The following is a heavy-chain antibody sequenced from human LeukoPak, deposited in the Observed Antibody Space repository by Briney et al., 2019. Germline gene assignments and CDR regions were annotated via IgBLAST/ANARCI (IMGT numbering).Heavy chain of an antibody. J-gene: IGHJ5*02. V-gene: IGHV4-4*07. D-gene: IGHD3-10*01. CDR2: IYTSGTI. CDR1: GGSISSYY. Sequence: SETLSLTCTVSGGSISSYYWSWIRQPAGTALEWIGRIYTSGTITYNPSLKSRVTMSVDTSKNQFSLKLSSVTAADTAVYYCARDSGTTGEVKFNPWGQGTLVTVSS. CDR3: ARDSGTTGEVKFNP.